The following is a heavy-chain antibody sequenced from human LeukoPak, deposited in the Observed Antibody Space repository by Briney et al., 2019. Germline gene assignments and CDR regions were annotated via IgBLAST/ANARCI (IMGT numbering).Heavy chain of an antibody. CDR3: ARARETVGFRDYAFDI. V-gene: IGHV4-59*01. J-gene: IGHJ3*02. CDR1: GGAISSYY. D-gene: IGHD3-10*01. Sequence: SETLSLTCTVSGGAISSYYWSWIRQPPGKGLECIWDIYYSGSTNYNPSPKSRVTISVKDSKNQLSLTLSSVTAAATAVYYCARARETVGFRDYAFDIWGQGTMVSVSS. CDR2: IYYSGST.